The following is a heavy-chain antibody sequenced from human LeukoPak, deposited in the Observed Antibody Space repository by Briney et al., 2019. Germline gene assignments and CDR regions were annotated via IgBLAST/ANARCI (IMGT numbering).Heavy chain of an antibody. CDR2: ISSSGSTI. J-gene: IGHJ3*02. Sequence: PGGSLRLSCAASGFTFSSYEMNWVRQAPGKGLEWVSYISSSGSTIYYADSVKGRFTISRDNAKNSLYLQMNSLRAEDTAVYYCARGGRMGVPAANDAFDIWGQGTMVTVSS. CDR3: ARGGRMGVPAANDAFDI. V-gene: IGHV3-48*03. D-gene: IGHD2-2*01. CDR1: GFTFSSYE.